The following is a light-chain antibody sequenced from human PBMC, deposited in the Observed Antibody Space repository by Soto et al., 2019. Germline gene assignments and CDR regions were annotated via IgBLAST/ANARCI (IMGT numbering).Light chain of an antibody. CDR2: DTS. J-gene: IGKJ3*01. Sequence: EIVLTQSPATLSLSPGERATLSCRASQSVSIHLAWYQQKGGQEPRRLIYDTSNRATCITTRFSGSGSGTVFALTFSSMATEDSSGYYCQQQGNWPPGFTFGPGTKVYIK. CDR1: QSVSIH. V-gene: IGKV3-11*01. CDR3: QQQGNWPPGFT.